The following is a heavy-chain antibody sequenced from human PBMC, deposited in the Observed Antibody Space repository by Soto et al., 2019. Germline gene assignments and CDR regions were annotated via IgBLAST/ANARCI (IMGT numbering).Heavy chain of an antibody. D-gene: IGHD5-12*01. J-gene: IGHJ6*02. V-gene: IGHV4-30-4*01. CDR2: IYYSGST. CDR1: GRSISSGDYY. CDR3: ARAYSGYETYYYYYGMDV. Sequence: SSETLSLTCTVYGRSISSGDYYWSWIRQPPGKGLEWIGYIYYSGSTYYNPSLKSRVTISVDTSKNQFSLKLSSVTAADTAVYYCARAYSGYETYYYYYGMDVWGQGTTVTVS.